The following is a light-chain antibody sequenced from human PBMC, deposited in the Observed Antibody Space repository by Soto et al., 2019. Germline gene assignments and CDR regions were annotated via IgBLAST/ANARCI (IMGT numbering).Light chain of an antibody. CDR1: SSNIGAGYD. J-gene: IGLJ3*02. CDR2: GNS. Sequence: QSVLTQPPSVSGAPGQRVTISCTGSSSNIGAGYDVHWYQQLPGTAPKLLTHGNSNRPSEVPDRFSGSKSGTSASLAITGLQAEDEADYYCQSYDSSSYWVFGGGTKLTVL. V-gene: IGLV1-40*01. CDR3: QSYDSSSYWV.